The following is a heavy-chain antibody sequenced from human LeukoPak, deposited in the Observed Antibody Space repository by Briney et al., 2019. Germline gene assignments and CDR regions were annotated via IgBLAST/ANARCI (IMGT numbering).Heavy chain of an antibody. J-gene: IGHJ4*02. D-gene: IGHD3-3*01. Sequence: ASVKVSCKAAGYTFTGYYMHWVRQAPGQRLEWMGWINPNSGGTNYAQNFQGRVTMTRDTSISTAYMELSRLSSDDTAVYYCARDDRYYDFWSGYHVWGQGTLVTVSS. CDR3: ARDDRYYDFWSGYHV. CDR1: GYTFTGYY. CDR2: INPNSGGT. V-gene: IGHV1-2*02.